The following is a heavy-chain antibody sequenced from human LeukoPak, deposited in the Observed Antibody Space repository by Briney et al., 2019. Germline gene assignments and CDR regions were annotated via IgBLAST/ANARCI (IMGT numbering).Heavy chain of an antibody. Sequence: GGSLRLSCAASGFIFSNYGMHWVRQAPGKGLEWVAVISNDGSKKFFAHSVKGRFAISRDDSTNILYLQMGSLRAEDTAVYYCARDRDTPLIHYYFDYWGQGTLVTVSS. V-gene: IGHV3-33*01. CDR1: GFIFSNYG. CDR2: ISNDGSKK. CDR3: ARDRDTPLIHYYFDY. D-gene: IGHD5-18*01. J-gene: IGHJ4*02.